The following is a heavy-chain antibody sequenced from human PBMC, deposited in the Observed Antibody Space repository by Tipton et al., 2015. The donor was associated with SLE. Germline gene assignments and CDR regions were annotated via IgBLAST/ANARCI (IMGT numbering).Heavy chain of an antibody. CDR1: GCSISSYY. Sequence: TLSLTCTVSGCSISSYYWSSFRQPPGKGLEWIGYIYYSGITNYNPSLKSRVTISVDTSKNQFSLKLSSVTAADTAVYYCASIAAAGKWYFDLWGRGTLVTVSS. J-gene: IGHJ2*01. V-gene: IGHV4-59*01. CDR2: IYYSGIT. CDR3: ASIAAAGKWYFDL. D-gene: IGHD6-13*01.